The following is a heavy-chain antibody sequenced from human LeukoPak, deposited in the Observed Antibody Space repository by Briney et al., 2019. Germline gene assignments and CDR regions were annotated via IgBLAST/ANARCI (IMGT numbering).Heavy chain of an antibody. Sequence: PSETLSLTCTVSGGSISSYYWSWIRQPAGKGLEWIGRIYTSGSTTYNPSLKSRVTMSVDTSKNQFSLKLSSVTAADTAVYYCARDMRGISGTMIVVAPPAFDIWGQGTMVTVSS. J-gene: IGHJ3*02. D-gene: IGHD3-22*01. CDR1: GGSISSYY. V-gene: IGHV4-4*07. CDR3: ARDMRGISGTMIVVAPPAFDI. CDR2: IYTSGST.